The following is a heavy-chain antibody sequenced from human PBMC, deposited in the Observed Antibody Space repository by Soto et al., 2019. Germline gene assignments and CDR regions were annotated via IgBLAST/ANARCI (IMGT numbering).Heavy chain of an antibody. Sequence: QVQLVQSGAEVKKPGSSVKVSCKASGGTFSSYTISWVRQAPGQGLEWMGRIIPILGIANYAQKFQGRVTITADKSTSTAYMELSSLRSEDTAVYYCAGEDCSGGSCPHGGWGQGTLVTVSS. CDR1: GGTFSSYT. V-gene: IGHV1-69*02. J-gene: IGHJ4*02. CDR2: IIPILGIA. CDR3: AGEDCSGGSCPHGG. D-gene: IGHD2-15*01.